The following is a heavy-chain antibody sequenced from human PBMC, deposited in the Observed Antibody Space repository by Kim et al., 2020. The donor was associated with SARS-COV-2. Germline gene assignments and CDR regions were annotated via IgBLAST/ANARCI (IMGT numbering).Heavy chain of an antibody. Sequence: SVKVSCKASGGTFSSYAISWVRQAPGQGLEWMGGIIPMFGTAKYAQKFQGRVTITADESTSTAYMELSSLRSEDTAVYYCARERSVTKNLYYYGMDVWGQGTTVTVSS. J-gene: IGHJ6*02. CDR2: IIPMFGTA. D-gene: IGHD4-4*01. V-gene: IGHV1-69*13. CDR3: ARERSVTKNLYYYGMDV. CDR1: GGTFSSYA.